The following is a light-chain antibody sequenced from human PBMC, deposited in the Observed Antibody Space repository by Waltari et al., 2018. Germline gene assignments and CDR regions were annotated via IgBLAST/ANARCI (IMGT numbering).Light chain of an antibody. Sequence: DIVMTQSPDSLAVSLGERATINCKSSQSVFFSSNNKNYLAWYQQKPGQPPRLLIYWASTRESGVPDRFIGSGSGTDFTLTLGSLQAEDVAVYYCQQYYSIPRTFGQGTKLEIK. J-gene: IGKJ2*01. V-gene: IGKV4-1*01. CDR3: QQYYSIPRT. CDR1: QSVFFSSNNKNY. CDR2: WAS.